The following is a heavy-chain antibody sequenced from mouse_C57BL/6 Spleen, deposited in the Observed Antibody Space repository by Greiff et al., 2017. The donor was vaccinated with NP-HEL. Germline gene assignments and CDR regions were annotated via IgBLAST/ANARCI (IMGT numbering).Heavy chain of an antibody. CDR2: ISSGSSTI. D-gene: IGHD1-1*01. V-gene: IGHV5-17*01. CDR1: GFTFSDYG. J-gene: IGHJ4*01. CDR3: ARDGSSPYYAMDD. Sequence: EVQRVESGGGLVKPGGSLKLSCAASGFTFSDYGMNWVRQAPEKGLEWVAYISSGSSTIYYADTVKGRFTISRDNAKNTLFLQMTSLRSEDTAMYYCARDGSSPYYAMDDWGQGTSVTVSS.